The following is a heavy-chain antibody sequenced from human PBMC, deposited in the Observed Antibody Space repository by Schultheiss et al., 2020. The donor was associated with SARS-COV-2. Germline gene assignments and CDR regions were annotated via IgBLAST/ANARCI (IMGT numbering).Heavy chain of an antibody. Sequence: ASVKVSCKASGYTFTGYYMHWVRQAPGQGLEWMGWINPNSGGTNYAQKFQGRVTMTRDTSISTAYMELSRLRSDDTDVYYCARGLGYCSSTSCYPFDYWGQGTLVTVSS. CDR1: GYTFTGYY. CDR3: ARGLGYCSSTSCYPFDY. CDR2: INPNSGGT. D-gene: IGHD2-2*01. J-gene: IGHJ4*02. V-gene: IGHV1-2*02.